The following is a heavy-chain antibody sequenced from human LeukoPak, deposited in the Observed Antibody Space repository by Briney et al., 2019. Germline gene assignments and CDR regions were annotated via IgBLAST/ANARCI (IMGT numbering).Heavy chain of an antibody. Sequence: ASVKVSCKASGYTFTGYYMHWVRQAPGQGLEWMGRINPNSGGTNYAQKFQGRVTMTRDTSISTAYMELSRLRSDDTAVYCCAGGNDGLYYYYYYMDVWGKGTTVTVFS. CDR3: AGGNDGLYYYYYYMDV. D-gene: IGHD1-1*01. CDR1: GYTFTGYY. J-gene: IGHJ6*03. CDR2: INPNSGGT. V-gene: IGHV1-2*06.